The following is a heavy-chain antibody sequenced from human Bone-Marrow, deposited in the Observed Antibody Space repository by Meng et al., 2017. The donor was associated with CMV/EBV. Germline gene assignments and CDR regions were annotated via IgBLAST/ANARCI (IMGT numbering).Heavy chain of an antibody. CDR1: GYTFTAHY. D-gene: IGHD1-26*01. Sequence: ASVKVSCKASGYTFTAHYMHWVRQAPGQGLEWLGWINPNSGGTNYAQKFQGRVTMTRDTSISTAYMELSRLRSDDTAVYYCARVSLGATGDDYWGQGTRVTVSS. CDR2: INPNSGGT. CDR3: ARVSLGATGDDY. J-gene: IGHJ4*02. V-gene: IGHV1-2*02.